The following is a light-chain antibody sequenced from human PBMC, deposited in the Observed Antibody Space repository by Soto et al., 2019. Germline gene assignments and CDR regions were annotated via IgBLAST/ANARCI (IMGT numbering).Light chain of an antibody. CDR1: SSDVGDYNA. V-gene: IGLV2-11*01. Sequence: QSVLTQPRSVSGSPGQSVTISCTGTSSDVGDYNAVSWYQQHPGRAPKLMIYDVSKRPSGVPARFSGSRSGNTASLTISGLQTEDEADYHCCSYAGSYTFVFGGGTKVTVL. CDR2: DVS. J-gene: IGLJ1*01. CDR3: CSYAGSYTFV.